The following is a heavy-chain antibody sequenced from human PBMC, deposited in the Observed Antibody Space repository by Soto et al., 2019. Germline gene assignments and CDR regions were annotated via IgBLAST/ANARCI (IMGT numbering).Heavy chain of an antibody. CDR1: GFSFSWAG. CDR3: ARGLNKVAGGAFDI. J-gene: IGHJ3*02. CDR2: VSGDGRDI. V-gene: IGHV3-30*19. D-gene: IGHD3-16*01. Sequence: QVQLVQSGGGAVLPGNSLRLSCAASGFSFSWAGMLWLRQTPGKGLEWVAVVSGDGRDILYADSVKGRFTISRDNPKSTLYLQMNSLGAEDAAIYYCARGLNKVAGGAFDIWGQGTLVTVSS.